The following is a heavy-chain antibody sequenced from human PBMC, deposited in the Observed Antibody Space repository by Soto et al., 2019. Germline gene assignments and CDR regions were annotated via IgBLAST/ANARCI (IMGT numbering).Heavy chain of an antibody. CDR2: FYYSGST. CDR1: GGSISTGGYY. V-gene: IGHV4-31*03. J-gene: IGHJ5*02. Sequence: QVQLQESGPGLVKPSQTLSLTCTVSGGSISTGGYYWNWIRQHPGKGLEWIGYFYYSGSTYHNPSLKSRVTISVNTSKNQFSLKLSSATAADTAVYYCARSVFPWGQGTLVTVSS. CDR3: ARSVFP.